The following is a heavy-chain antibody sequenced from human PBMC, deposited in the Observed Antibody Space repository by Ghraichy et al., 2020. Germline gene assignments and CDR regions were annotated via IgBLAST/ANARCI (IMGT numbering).Heavy chain of an antibody. Sequence: ASVKVSCKTSGDTFSNYGISWVRQAPGQGLEWMGWISGYNGNTFYAKKFQGRLTLTTDTSTTIAYMALSSLRSDDTAGYYCASDPCTYSSGWYHGESNWFDPWGQGTLVTVSS. D-gene: IGHD6-19*01. V-gene: IGHV1-18*04. CDR2: ISGYNGNT. CDR3: ASDPCTYSSGWYHGESNWFDP. CDR1: GDTFSNYG. J-gene: IGHJ5*02.